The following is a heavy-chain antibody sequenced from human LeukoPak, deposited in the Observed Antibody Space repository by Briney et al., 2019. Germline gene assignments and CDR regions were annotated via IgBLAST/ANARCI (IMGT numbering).Heavy chain of an antibody. J-gene: IGHJ6*03. CDR1: GFTVSSNY. V-gene: IGHV3-66*01. CDR2: MYSGGST. CDR3: ARGPTAAGISYYMDV. D-gene: IGHD6-13*01. Sequence: SGGSLSLSCAASGFTVSSNYMSWVRQAPGKGLEWVSVMYSGGSTYYADSVKGRFTMSRDNSKNTLYLQMTSLRAEDTAVYYCARGPTAAGISYYMDVWGKGTTVTISS.